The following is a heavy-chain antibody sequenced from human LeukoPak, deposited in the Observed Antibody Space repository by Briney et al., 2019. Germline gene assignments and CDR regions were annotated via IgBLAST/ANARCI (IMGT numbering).Heavy chain of an antibody. J-gene: IGHJ4*02. V-gene: IGHV3-33*01. D-gene: IGHD5-24*01. CDR3: ARDSGGGWLQPPGDY. CDR2: IWYDGSNK. Sequence: GGSLRLSCAASGFTFSSYGMHWVRQAPGKGLERVAVIWYDGSNKYYADSVKGRFTISRDNSKNTLYPQMNSLRAEDTAVYYCARDSGGGWLQPPGDYWGQGTLVTVSS. CDR1: GFTFSSYG.